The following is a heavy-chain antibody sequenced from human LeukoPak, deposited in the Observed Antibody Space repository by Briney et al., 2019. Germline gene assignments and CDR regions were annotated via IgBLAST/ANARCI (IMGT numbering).Heavy chain of an antibody. D-gene: IGHD6-13*01. CDR3: ASIAAAGVFDY. CDR2: IKSDGSST. V-gene: IGHV3-74*01. J-gene: IGHJ4*02. Sequence: GGPLKLPCAASGFNFSSYWMHWLHEATGKGLVLVSRIKSDGSSTSYADSVKGRFTISRDNATNTLYLQMNSLRAEDTAVYYCASIAAAGVFDYWGQGTLVTVS. CDR1: GFNFSSYW.